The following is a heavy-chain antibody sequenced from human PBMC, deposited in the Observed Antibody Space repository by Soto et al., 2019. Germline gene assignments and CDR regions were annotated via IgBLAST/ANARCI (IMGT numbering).Heavy chain of an antibody. CDR2: ISYDGSNK. D-gene: IGHD3-10*01. CDR3: ARDAVAGSYIY. CDR1: GFTFSSYA. Sequence: GGSLRLSCAASGFTFSSYAMHWVRQAPGKGLEWVAVISYDGSNKYYADSVKGRFTISRDNSKNTLYLQMNSLRAEDTAVYYCARDAVAGSYIYWGQGTLVTVSS. V-gene: IGHV3-30-3*01. J-gene: IGHJ4*02.